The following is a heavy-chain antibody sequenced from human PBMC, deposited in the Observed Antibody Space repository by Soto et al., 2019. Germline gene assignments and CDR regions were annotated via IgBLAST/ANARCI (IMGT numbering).Heavy chain of an antibody. CDR1: GFTFSNYW. V-gene: IGHV3-7*01. Sequence: EVQLVDSGGGLVQPGGSLRLSCAASGFTFSNYWMSWARQAPGKGLEWVANIKQDGSEKYYVDSVKGRFTISRDNAKXXXXXXXXXXXXXXXXXYXXXXXXXXXXTSPLDYWGQGTLVTVSS. CDR2: IKQDGSEK. CDR3: XXXXXXXXTSPLDY. J-gene: IGHJ4*02.